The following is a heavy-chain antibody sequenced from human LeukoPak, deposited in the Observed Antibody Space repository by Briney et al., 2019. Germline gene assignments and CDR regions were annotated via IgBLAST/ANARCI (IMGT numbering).Heavy chain of an antibody. Sequence: ASVKVSCKASGGTFSSYAISWVRQAPGQGLEWMGGIIPIFGTASYAQKFQGRVTMTRDTSTSTVYMELSSLRSEDTAVYYCASVAGYTDYGMDVWGQGTTVTVSS. CDR1: GGTFSSYA. D-gene: IGHD2-15*01. CDR2: IIPIFGTA. V-gene: IGHV1-69*05. CDR3: ASVAGYTDYGMDV. J-gene: IGHJ6*02.